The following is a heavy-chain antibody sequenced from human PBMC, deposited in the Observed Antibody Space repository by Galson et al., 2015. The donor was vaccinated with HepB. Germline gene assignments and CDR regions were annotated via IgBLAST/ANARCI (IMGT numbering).Heavy chain of an antibody. Sequence: SLRLSCAASGFTFSSYWMHWVRQAPGKGLVWVSRINSDGSSTSYADSVKGRFTISRDNAKNTLYLHVDSLRAEDTAVYYCATYRSSPSPHFDYWGLGALVIVSS. CDR2: INSDGSST. J-gene: IGHJ4*01. D-gene: IGHD3-10*01. CDR3: ATYRSSPSPHFDY. CDR1: GFTFSSYW. V-gene: IGHV3-74*01.